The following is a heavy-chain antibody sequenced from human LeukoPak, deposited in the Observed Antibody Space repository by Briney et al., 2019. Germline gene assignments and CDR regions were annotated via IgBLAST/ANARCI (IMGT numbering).Heavy chain of an antibody. CDR1: GGSISNYY. CDR2: IYSSGGT. Sequence: PSETLSLTCTVSGGSISNYYWSWIRQPPGKGLEWIGYIYSSGGTNYNPSLKSRVTISVDTSKNQFSLKLSSVTAADTAVYYCAREGSTNILDYWGQGTLVTVSS. CDR3: AREGSTNILDY. J-gene: IGHJ4*02. D-gene: IGHD2-2*01. V-gene: IGHV4-59*01.